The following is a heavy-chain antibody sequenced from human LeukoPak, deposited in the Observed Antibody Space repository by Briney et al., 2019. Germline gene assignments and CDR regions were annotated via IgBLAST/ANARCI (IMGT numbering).Heavy chain of an antibody. V-gene: IGHV3-23*01. D-gene: IGHD4-23*01. J-gene: IGHJ6*03. Sequence: ETLSLTCTVSGVSISSSSFYWGWVRPPPGKGLGRVSDISGPGGTTYYAASVKGRCTISRDNSKNTLFLQMNSLRAEDTAVYYCARDPGVIPVHYMDVWGKGTTVIVSS. CDR3: ARDPGVIPVHYMDV. CDR2: ISGPGGTT. CDR1: GVSISSSS.